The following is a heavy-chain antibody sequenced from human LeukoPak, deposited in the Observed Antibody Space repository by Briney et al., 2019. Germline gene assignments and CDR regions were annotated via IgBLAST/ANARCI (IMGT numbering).Heavy chain of an antibody. J-gene: IGHJ4*02. D-gene: IGHD6-19*01. CDR1: GFKFDEYA. Sequence: PGRSLRLSCAASGFKFDEYAMNWVRQAPGKGLEWLSIISWNSGYIGYADSVKGRFTVSRDNAQNSMYLQMNSLRAEDTALYYCAKVRGTYSSGFFFDSWGQGALVTVSS. CDR3: AKVRGTYSSGFFFDS. CDR2: ISWNSGYI. V-gene: IGHV3-9*01.